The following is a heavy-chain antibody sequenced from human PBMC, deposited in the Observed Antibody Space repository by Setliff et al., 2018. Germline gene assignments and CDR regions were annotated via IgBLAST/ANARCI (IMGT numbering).Heavy chain of an antibody. V-gene: IGHV3-9*01. CDR1: GFTFDDYA. CDR3: VRDTTSGWMLTN. Sequence: GGSLRLSCAASGFTFDDYAMHWVRQAPGKGLEWVSGISWNSGSIYYADSVRGRFTMSRDNARDSLYLQMNSLRAEDTAVYYCVRDTTSGWMLTNWGQGTLVTVSS. J-gene: IGHJ4*02. D-gene: IGHD6-25*01. CDR2: ISWNSGSI.